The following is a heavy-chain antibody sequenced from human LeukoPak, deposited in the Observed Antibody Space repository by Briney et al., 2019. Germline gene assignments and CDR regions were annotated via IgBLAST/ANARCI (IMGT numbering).Heavy chain of an antibody. Sequence: GGSLRLSCAASGFTFISYGMTWVCQAPGRGLEWVSYISSSSSTIYYADSEKGLFTISRDNAKNPLYLQMNSLRAEDTAVYYCARDQWVAVAMYYFDYWGQGTLVTVSS. CDR2: ISSSSSTI. J-gene: IGHJ4*02. D-gene: IGHD6-19*01. CDR1: GFTFISYG. V-gene: IGHV3-48*04. CDR3: ARDQWVAVAMYYFDY.